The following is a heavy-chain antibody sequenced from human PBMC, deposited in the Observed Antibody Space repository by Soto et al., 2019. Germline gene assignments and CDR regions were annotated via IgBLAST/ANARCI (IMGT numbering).Heavy chain of an antibody. CDR1: GYTFTSYY. Sequence: ASVKVSCKASGYTFTSYYINWVRQATGQGLEWMGWMNPNSGNTGYAQKFQGRVTMTRNTSISTAYMELSSLRSEDTAVYYCASPARNYDFWSGYSFDVWGQGTMVTVSS. CDR2: MNPNSGNT. J-gene: IGHJ3*01. D-gene: IGHD3-3*01. CDR3: ASPARNYDFWSGYSFDV. V-gene: IGHV1-8*01.